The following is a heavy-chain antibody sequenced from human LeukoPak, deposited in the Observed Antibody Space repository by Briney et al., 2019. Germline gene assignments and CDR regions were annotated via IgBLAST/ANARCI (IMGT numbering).Heavy chain of an antibody. J-gene: IGHJ6*02. D-gene: IGHD3-10*01. CDR1: GFTFSSYG. CDR2: IWYDGSNK. V-gene: IGHV3-33*01. CDR3: ARALSPRVRGYYYYGMDV. Sequence: GGSLRLSCAAYGFTFSSYGMHWDRQAPGKGLEWVAVIWYDGSNKYYADSVKGRFTISRDNSKNTLYLQMNSLRAEDTAVYYCARALSPRVRGYYYYGMDVWGQGSTVTVSS.